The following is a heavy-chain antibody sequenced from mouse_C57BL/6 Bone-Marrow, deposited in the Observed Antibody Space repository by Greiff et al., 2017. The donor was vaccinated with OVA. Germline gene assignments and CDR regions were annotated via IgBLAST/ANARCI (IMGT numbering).Heavy chain of an antibody. Sequence: QVQLQQPGAELVRPGSSVKLSCKASGYTFTSYWMDWVKQRPGQGLEWIGNIYPSDSETHYNQKFKDKATLTVDKSSSTAYMQRSSLTSEDSAVYYCARRRHYAMDYWGQGTSVTVSS. CDR2: IYPSDSET. CDR3: ARRRHYAMDY. CDR1: GYTFTSYW. J-gene: IGHJ4*01. V-gene: IGHV1-61*01.